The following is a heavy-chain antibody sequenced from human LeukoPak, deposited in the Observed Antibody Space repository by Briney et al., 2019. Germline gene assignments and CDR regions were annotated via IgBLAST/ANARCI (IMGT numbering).Heavy chain of an antibody. V-gene: IGHV4-4*07. CDR1: GGSISSYY. Sequence: SETLSLTCTVSGGSISSYYWSWIRQPAGKGLEWIGRIYTSGSTNYNPSLKSRVTMSVDTSKNQFSLKLSSVTAADTAVYYCARNRGYYDSSGPSTWFDPWGQGTLVTVSS. J-gene: IGHJ5*02. D-gene: IGHD3-22*01. CDR3: ARNRGYYDSSGPSTWFDP. CDR2: IYTSGST.